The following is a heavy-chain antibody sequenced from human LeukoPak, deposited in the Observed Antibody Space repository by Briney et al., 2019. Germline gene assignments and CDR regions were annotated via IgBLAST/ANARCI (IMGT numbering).Heavy chain of an antibody. V-gene: IGHV3-23*01. CDR3: ARGGPYYQTLGGVLDY. Sequence: GGSLRLSCAASGFTFNNYVMSWVRQAPGKGLEWVSGISGSGDSTYYVDSVKGRFTISRDDSNNTSYLQMDSLRAEDTAVYYCARGGPYYQTLGGVLDYWGQGTPVTVSS. CDR2: ISGSGDST. J-gene: IGHJ4*02. CDR1: GFTFNNYV. D-gene: IGHD1-26*01.